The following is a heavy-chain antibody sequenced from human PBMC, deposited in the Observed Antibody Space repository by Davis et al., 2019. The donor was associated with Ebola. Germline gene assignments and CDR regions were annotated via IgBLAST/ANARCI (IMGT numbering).Heavy chain of an antibody. V-gene: IGHV1-46*01. J-gene: IGHJ4*02. CDR2: INPGDGST. CDR3: TRSSLFSPCDY. Sequence: ASVKVSCKASGYTFTNSYLNWVRQAPGQGLEWMGIINPGDGSTTFPQKFQGRVTVTSDTSTTTVYMELTSVTSEDTAMYYCTRSSLFSPCDYWGQGTLVTVSS. CDR1: GYTFTNSY.